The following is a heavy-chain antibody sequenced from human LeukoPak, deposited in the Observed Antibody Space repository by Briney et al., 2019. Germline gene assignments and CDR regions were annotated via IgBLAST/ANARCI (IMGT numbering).Heavy chain of an antibody. CDR1: GGSISSSSYY. Sequence: SETLSPTCTVSGGSISSSSYYWGWIRQPPGKGLEWIGSIYYSGSTYYNPSLKSRVTISVDTSKNQFSLKLSSVSAADTAVYYCASIPGTYDYVWGSYRHAFDIWGQGTMVTVSS. CDR2: IYYSGST. D-gene: IGHD3-16*02. J-gene: IGHJ3*02. CDR3: ASIPGTYDYVWGSYRHAFDI. V-gene: IGHV4-39*01.